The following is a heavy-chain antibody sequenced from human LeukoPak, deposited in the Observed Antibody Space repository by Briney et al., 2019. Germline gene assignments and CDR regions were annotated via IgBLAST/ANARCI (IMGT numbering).Heavy chain of an antibody. CDR3: ARVRSLVGATHYYYYMDV. CDR2: IYTSGST. V-gene: IGHV4-61*02. D-gene: IGHD1-26*01. J-gene: IGHJ6*03. CDR1: GGSISSGSYY. Sequence: SETLSLTCTVSGGSISSGSYYWSWIRQPAGKGLEWIGRIYTSGSTNYNPSLKSRVTISVDTSKNQFSLKLSSVTAADTAVYYCARVRSLVGATHYYYYMDVWGKGTTVTVSS.